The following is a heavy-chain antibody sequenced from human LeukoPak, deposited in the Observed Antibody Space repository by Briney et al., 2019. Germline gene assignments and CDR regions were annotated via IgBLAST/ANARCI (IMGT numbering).Heavy chain of an antibody. CDR3: ARDVGAVVSAFFDY. V-gene: IGHV3-23*01. J-gene: IGHJ4*02. CDR1: GFTFSSYA. Sequence: GGSLRLSCAASGFTFSSYAMSWVRQTPGQGLEWVSTISDIGDTTYYADSVKGRFTISRDNSKNTLYLQMNSLRAEDTAVYYCARDVGAVVSAFFDYWGQGTLVTVSS. CDR2: ISDIGDTT.